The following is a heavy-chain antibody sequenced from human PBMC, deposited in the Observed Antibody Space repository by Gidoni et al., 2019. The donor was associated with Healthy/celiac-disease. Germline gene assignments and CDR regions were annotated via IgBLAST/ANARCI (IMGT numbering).Heavy chain of an antibody. V-gene: IGHV4-59*01. CDR3: ARVSDYGGYFDY. J-gene: IGHJ4*02. CDR2: IYYSGST. Sequence: QVQLQESGPGLVKPSETLSLTCTVSCGSISSYYWSWIRQPPGKGLEWIGYIYYSGSTNYNPSLKSRVTISVDTSKNQFSLKLSSVTAADTAVYYCARVSDYGGYFDYWGQGTLVTVSS. D-gene: IGHD4-17*01. CDR1: CGSISSYY.